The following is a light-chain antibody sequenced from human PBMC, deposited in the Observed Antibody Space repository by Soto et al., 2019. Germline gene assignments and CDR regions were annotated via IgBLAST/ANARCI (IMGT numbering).Light chain of an antibody. CDR2: EVS. CDR1: SSDVGGYDF. CDR3: SSYAGDNTYV. J-gene: IGLJ1*01. V-gene: IGLV2-8*01. Sequence: QSALTQPPSASGSPGQSVAISCTGTSSDVGGYDFVSWYQQYPGKAPKLMIYEVSLRPSGVPDRFSGSKSGNTASLTVSGLQAEDEADYYCSSYAGDNTYVFGTGTKLTVL.